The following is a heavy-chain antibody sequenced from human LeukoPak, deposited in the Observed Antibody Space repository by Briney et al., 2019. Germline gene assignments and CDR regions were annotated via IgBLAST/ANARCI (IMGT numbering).Heavy chain of an antibody. CDR3: ARGQDVAAENYFDY. Sequence: PSETLSLTCTVSGGSIISGTYYWSWIRQPAGKGLEWIGRIFPSGTTNYNPSLKNRVTISIDTSKNQFSLKLTSVTAADTAVYYCARGQDVAAENYFDYWGQGTLVTVSS. CDR1: GGSIISGTYY. J-gene: IGHJ4*02. V-gene: IGHV4-61*02. D-gene: IGHD6-25*01. CDR2: IFPSGTT.